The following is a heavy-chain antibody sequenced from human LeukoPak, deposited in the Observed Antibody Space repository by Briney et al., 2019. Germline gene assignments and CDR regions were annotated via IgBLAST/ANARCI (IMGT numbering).Heavy chain of an antibody. CDR1: GFTFDDYA. CDR3: AREVPAATCYYYYGMDV. CDR2: ISWNSGSI. J-gene: IGHJ6*02. Sequence: GRSLRLSCAASGFTFDDYAMHWVRQAPGKGLEWVSGISWNSGSIGYADSVKGRFTISRDNAKNSLYLQMNSLRAEDTALYYCAREVPAATCYYYYGMDVWGQGTTVTVSS. V-gene: IGHV3-9*01. D-gene: IGHD2-2*01.